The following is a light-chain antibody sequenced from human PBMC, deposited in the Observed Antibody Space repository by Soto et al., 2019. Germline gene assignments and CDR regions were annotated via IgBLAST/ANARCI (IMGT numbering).Light chain of an antibody. Sequence: DIVMTQSPLSLPVTPGEPASISCRSSQSLQHSNGYNCLDWYLQKPGQSPQLLIYLGSNRASGVSDRFSGSGSGTDFTLKISRVEAEDVGVYYCMQSLQTPITFGGGTKVEIK. CDR1: QSLQHSNGYNC. J-gene: IGKJ4*01. CDR2: LGS. CDR3: MQSLQTPIT. V-gene: IGKV2-28*01.